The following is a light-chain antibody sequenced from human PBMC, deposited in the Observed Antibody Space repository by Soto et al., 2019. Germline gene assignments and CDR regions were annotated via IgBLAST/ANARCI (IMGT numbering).Light chain of an antibody. CDR2: ADS. Sequence: QPVLTQPPSASGTPGQRVTISCSGSKSNIGSNEVYWYQQLPGTAPKFLIYADSQRPSGVPDRFSASKSGTSASLTISGLRSEDEAEYYCAVWDDSVFGKIFGGGTKVTVL. CDR3: AVWDDSVFGKI. V-gene: IGLV1-47*02. CDR1: KSNIGSNE. J-gene: IGLJ2*01.